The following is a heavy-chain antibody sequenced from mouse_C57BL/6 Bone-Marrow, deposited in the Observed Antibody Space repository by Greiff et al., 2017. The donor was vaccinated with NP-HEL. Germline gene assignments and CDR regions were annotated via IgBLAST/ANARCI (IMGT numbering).Heavy chain of an antibody. D-gene: IGHD6-5*01. J-gene: IGHJ1*03. CDR2: INPYNGGT. CDR1: GYTFTDYS. Sequence: EVQLKQSGPELVKPGASVKISCKASGYTFTDYSMNWVKQSHGKSLEWIGVINPYNGGTSYNQKFKGKATLTVDKYSSTAYMELHSLTSEDSAVYYCARENGGAYYWYFDVWGTGTTVTVSS. V-gene: IGHV1-19*01. CDR3: ARENGGAYYWYFDV.